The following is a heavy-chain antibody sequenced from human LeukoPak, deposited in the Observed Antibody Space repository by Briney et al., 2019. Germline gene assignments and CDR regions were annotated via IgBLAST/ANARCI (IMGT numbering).Heavy chain of an antibody. D-gene: IGHD2-15*01. J-gene: IGHJ6*02. Sequence: SGGSLRLSCAASGFTFSSYAMTWVRQAPGKGLEWVSTISASGGSTYYADSVKGRLTISRDNSKNTLYLQINSLRAEDTAVYYCAKGSVSLSRYGMDVWGQGTTVTVSS. CDR2: ISASGGST. CDR1: GFTFSSYA. V-gene: IGHV3-23*01. CDR3: AKGSVSLSRYGMDV.